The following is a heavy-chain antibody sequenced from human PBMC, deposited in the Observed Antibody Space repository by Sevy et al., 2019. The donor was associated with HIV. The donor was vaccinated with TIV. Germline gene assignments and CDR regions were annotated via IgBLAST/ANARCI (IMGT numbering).Heavy chain of an antibody. D-gene: IGHD1-26*01. CDR1: GGTFSSYA. V-gene: IGHV1-69*13. J-gene: IGHJ4*02. CDR2: IIPIFGTA. Sequence: ATVKVSCKASGGTFSSYAISWVRQAPGQGLEWMGGIIPIFGTANYAQKFQGRVTITADESTSTAYMELSSLRSEDTAVYYCARGCPYSGSYSPYWGQGTLVTVSS. CDR3: ARGCPYSGSYSPY.